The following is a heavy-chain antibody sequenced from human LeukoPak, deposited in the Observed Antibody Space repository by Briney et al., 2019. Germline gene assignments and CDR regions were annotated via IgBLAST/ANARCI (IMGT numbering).Heavy chain of an antibody. D-gene: IGHD2-2*01. J-gene: IGHJ6*02. CDR1: GFTFSSYE. CDR3: ARGCSSTSCYFAPMYYYGMDV. Sequence: GGSLRLSCAASGFTFSSYEMNWVRQAPGKGLEWVSYISSSGSTIYYADSVKGRFTISRDNAKNSLYLQMNSLRAEDTAVYYCARGCSSTSCYFAPMYYYGMDVWGQGTTVTVSS. V-gene: IGHV3-48*03. CDR2: ISSSGSTI.